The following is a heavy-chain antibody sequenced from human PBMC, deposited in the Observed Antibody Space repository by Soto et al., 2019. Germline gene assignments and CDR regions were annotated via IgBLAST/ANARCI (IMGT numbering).Heavy chain of an antibody. J-gene: IGHJ4*02. CDR1: GLTFSSYW. CDR2: INSDGSST. D-gene: IGHD4-17*01. V-gene: IGHV3-74*01. Sequence: EVQLVESGGGLVQPGGSLRLSCAASGLTFSSYWMHWVRQAPGKGLVGVSRINSDGSSTSYADSVKGRFTISRDNAKNTLYLQMNSLRAEDTAVYYCALSHTVTSGYWGQGTLVTVSS. CDR3: ALSHTVTSGY.